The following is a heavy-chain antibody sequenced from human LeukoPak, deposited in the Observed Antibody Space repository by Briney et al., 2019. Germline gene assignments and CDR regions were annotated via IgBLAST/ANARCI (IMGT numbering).Heavy chain of an antibody. CDR1: GFTFDDYA. V-gene: IGHV3-9*01. J-gene: IGHJ4*02. Sequence: GGSLRLSCAASGFTFDDYAMHWVRQAPGKGLEWVSGISWNSGSIGYADSVKGRFTISRDNAKNSLYLQMNSLRAEDTAVYYCARDSTTVGQLDYWGQGTLVTVSS. CDR3: ARDSTTVGQLDY. CDR2: ISWNSGSI. D-gene: IGHD4-23*01.